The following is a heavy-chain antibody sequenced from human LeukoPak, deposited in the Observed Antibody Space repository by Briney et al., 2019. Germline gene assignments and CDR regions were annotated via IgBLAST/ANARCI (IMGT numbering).Heavy chain of an antibody. Sequence: GASVTVSCKASGGTFSSYAISWVRQAPGQGLEWMGRIIPILGIANYAQKFQGRVTITADKSTSTAYMELSSLRSEDTAVYYCARARGSYVGYFDYWGQGTLVTVSS. CDR2: IIPILGIA. CDR1: GGTFSSYA. J-gene: IGHJ4*02. D-gene: IGHD3-16*01. V-gene: IGHV1-69*04. CDR3: ARARGSYVGYFDY.